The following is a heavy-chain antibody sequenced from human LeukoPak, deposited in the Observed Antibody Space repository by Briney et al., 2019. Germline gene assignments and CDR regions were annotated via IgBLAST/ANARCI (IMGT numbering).Heavy chain of an antibody. V-gene: IGHV1-8*01. J-gene: IGHJ4*02. D-gene: IGHD3-16*02. CDR3: ARPRRVWGSYRWDY. CDR1: GYTFTSYD. Sequence: GASVKVSCKASGYTFTSYDINWVRQATGQGLEWMGWMNPNSGNTGYAQKFQGRVTMTRNTSISTAYMELSSLRSEDTAVYYRARPRRVWGSYRWDYWGQGTLVTVSS. CDR2: MNPNSGNT.